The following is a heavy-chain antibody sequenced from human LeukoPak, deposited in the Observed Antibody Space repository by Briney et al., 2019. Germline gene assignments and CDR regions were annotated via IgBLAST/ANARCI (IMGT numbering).Heavy chain of an antibody. CDR2: LSASGGST. Sequence: PGGSLRLSCAASGFTFTNYAMSWVRQAPGKGLEWVSALSASGGSTYYADSVKGRFTISRDNFKNMLYLQMNSLRAEDTAVYYCAKSIVGVSGFGYWGQGALVTVSS. J-gene: IGHJ4*02. D-gene: IGHD1-26*01. V-gene: IGHV3-23*01. CDR1: GFTFTNYA. CDR3: AKSIVGVSGFGY.